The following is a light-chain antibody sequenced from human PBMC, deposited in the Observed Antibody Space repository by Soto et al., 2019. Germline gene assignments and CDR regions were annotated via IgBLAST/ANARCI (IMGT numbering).Light chain of an antibody. J-gene: IGLJ1*01. CDR1: SSNIGAGYV. V-gene: IGLV1-40*01. CDR2: SEK. CDR3: QSYDNNSDSV. Sequence: QSALTHPPSMSGATGQRVTIACNGISSNIGAGYVVHWYQQLPGAAQKLIIFSEKNRPSGVNDRFSGSKSGTSASLTITGLQTEDEADYYCQSYDNNSDSVFGPGTKVTV.